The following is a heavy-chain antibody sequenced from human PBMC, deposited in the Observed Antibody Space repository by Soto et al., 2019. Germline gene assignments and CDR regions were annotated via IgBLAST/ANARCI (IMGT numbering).Heavy chain of an antibody. CDR1: GESISSGGYS. V-gene: IGHV4-30-2*01. CDR2: IYHSGTT. D-gene: IGHD6-19*01. CDR3: DSSVDRSGWHDAFNI. Sequence: SETLSLTCSVSGESISSGGYSWSWIRQPPGGGLEWLGYIYHSGTTYSNPSLQSRLTMSVDRSKNEFSLNLNSVTAADTALYYCDSSVDRSGWHDAFNIWGRGTLVTVSS. J-gene: IGHJ3*02.